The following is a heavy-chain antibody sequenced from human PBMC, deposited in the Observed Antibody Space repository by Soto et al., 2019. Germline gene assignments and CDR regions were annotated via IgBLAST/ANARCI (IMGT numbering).Heavy chain of an antibody. D-gene: IGHD6-13*01. CDR1: GFTFSDYA. V-gene: IGHV3-33*01. J-gene: IGHJ6*03. Sequence: QVQLVESGGGVVQPGRSLRLSCAASGFTFSDYAMHWVRQAPGKGLEWVAVIWFDGSKKYFADSVKGRFTVSRDNSKNTLYLQMSSLRADDTAVYYCARPGYSSSWDTPVYNYYYMDVWGKGTTVTVSS. CDR2: IWFDGSKK. CDR3: ARPGYSSSWDTPVYNYYYMDV.